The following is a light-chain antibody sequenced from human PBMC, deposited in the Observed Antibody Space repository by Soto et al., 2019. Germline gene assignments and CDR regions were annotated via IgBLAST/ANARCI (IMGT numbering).Light chain of an antibody. Sequence: DIQMTQSPSAMSASIGDTVTITCRASQGISNYLAWFQQQPGKVPKRLIFGASSLQSGVPSRFSGSGYGTEFTLTISSLQPEDFATYYCLQHNTYPRTFGQGTKVDIK. CDR2: GAS. V-gene: IGKV1-17*03. J-gene: IGKJ1*01. CDR1: QGISNY. CDR3: LQHNTYPRT.